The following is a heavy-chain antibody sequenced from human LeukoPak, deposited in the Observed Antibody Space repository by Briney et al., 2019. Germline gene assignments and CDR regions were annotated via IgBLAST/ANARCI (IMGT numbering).Heavy chain of an antibody. CDR2: IYPGDSDT. J-gene: IGHJ5*02. V-gene: IGHV5-51*01. Sequence: ESLKISCKCSGYSFTSYWIGWVRQMPGRGLEGMGIIYPGDSDTRYSPSFQGQVTISADKSISTAYLQWSSLKASDTAMYYCARHGQQLVRGTWLDPWGQGTLVTVSS. CDR1: GYSFTSYW. CDR3: ARHGQQLVRGTWLDP. D-gene: IGHD6-13*01.